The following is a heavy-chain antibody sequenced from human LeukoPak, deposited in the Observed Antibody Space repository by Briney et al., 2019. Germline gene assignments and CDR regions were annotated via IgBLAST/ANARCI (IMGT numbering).Heavy chain of an antibody. CDR3: AEYYYDSSGYYFGAFDI. D-gene: IGHD3-22*01. Sequence: SETLSLTCTVSGYSISSGYYWGWIRQPPGKGLEWIGEINHSGSTNYNPSLKSRVTISVETSKNPFSLKLSSVTAADTAVYYCAEYYYDSSGYYFGAFDIWGQGTMVTVSS. CDR2: INHSGST. V-gene: IGHV4-38-2*02. CDR1: GYSISSGYY. J-gene: IGHJ3*02.